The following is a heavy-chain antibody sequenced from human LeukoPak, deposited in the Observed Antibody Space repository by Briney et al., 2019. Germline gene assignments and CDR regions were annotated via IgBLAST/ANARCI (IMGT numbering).Heavy chain of an antibody. Sequence: GGSLRLSCAASGFTFSSYAMSWVRQAPGKGLEWVSAISGGGGSTYYADSVKGRFTISRDNSKNTLYLQMNSLRAEDTAVYYCAKKKYYYDSSGYHDYWGQGTLVTVSS. CDR1: GFTFSSYA. V-gene: IGHV3-23*01. CDR3: AKKKYYYDSSGYHDY. J-gene: IGHJ4*02. CDR2: ISGGGGST. D-gene: IGHD3-22*01.